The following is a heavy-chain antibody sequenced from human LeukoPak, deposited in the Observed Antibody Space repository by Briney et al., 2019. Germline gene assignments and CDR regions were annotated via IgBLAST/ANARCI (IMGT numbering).Heavy chain of an antibody. V-gene: IGHV3-48*01. Sequence: GGSLRLSCAASGLTFSSYSMNWVRQAPGKGLEWVSYISISSSTIYYADSVKGRFTISRDNAKNSLYLQMNSLRAEDTAVYYCAREAITGTFGFDPWGQGTLVTVSS. CDR1: GLTFSSYS. J-gene: IGHJ5*02. CDR3: AREAITGTFGFDP. D-gene: IGHD1-7*01. CDR2: ISISSSTI.